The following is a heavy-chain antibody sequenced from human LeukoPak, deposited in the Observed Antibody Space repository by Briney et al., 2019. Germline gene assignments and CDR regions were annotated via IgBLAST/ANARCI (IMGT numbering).Heavy chain of an antibody. V-gene: IGHV3-21*01. D-gene: IGHD3-16*01. CDR3: ARDPSYVWGELYYFDY. Sequence: GGSLRLSCAASGFTFSSYSMNWVRQAPGKGLEWVSSISSSSSYIYYADSVKGRFTISRDNAKNSLYLQMNSLRAEDTAVYYCARDPSYVWGELYYFDYWGQGTLVTVSS. CDR1: GFTFSSYS. CDR2: ISSSSSYI. J-gene: IGHJ4*02.